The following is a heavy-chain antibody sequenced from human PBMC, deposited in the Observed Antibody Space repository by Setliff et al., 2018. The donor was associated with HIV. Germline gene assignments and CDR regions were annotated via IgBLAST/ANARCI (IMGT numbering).Heavy chain of an antibody. Sequence: NPSLTCTVSGGSITSGSDYWSWIRQPAGEGLEWIGHIHVSGTTNYNPSLKSRVTISVDTSKNQFSLKLSSVTAADTAVYYCATYADRESNRFDPWGQGILVTSPQ. CDR3: ATYADRESNRFDP. J-gene: IGHJ5*02. CDR1: GGSITSGSDY. CDR2: IHVSGTT. V-gene: IGHV4-61*09. D-gene: IGHD3-10*01.